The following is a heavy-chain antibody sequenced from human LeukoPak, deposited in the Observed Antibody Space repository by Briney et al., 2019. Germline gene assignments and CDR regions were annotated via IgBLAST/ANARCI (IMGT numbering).Heavy chain of an antibody. Sequence: SETLSLTCTVSGGSISDYFWNWIRQPAGKGLEWIGRIYSSGSTHYNPSLKSRVTISVDTSKNQFSLKLSSVTAADTAVYYCARRTPMVNWFDPWGQGTLVTVSS. CDR3: ARRTPMVNWFDP. J-gene: IGHJ5*02. V-gene: IGHV4-4*07. CDR1: GGSISDYF. D-gene: IGHD3-10*01. CDR2: IYSSGST.